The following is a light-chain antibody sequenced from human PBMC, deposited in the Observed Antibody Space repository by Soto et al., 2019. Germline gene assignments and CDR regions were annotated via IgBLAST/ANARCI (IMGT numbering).Light chain of an antibody. CDR3: SSFAGNNNVV. CDR1: SSDVGGYNY. CDR2: EVS. J-gene: IGLJ2*01. Sequence: QSALTQPPSASGSPGQSVTISCTGTSSDVGGYNYVSWYQQHPGKAPKLMISEVSKRPSGVPDRFSGSKSGNTASLTVSGHQAEDEADYYCSSFAGNNNVVFGGGTKVTVL. V-gene: IGLV2-8*01.